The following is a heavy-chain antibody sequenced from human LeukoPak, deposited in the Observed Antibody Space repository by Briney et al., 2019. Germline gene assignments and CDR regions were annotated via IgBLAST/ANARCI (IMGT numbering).Heavy chain of an antibody. Sequence: SETLSLTCTVSGGSISSYYWSWIRQPAGKGLEWIGRIYTSGSTNYNPSLKSRVTMSVDTSKNQFSLTLSSVTAADTAVYYCARDSSAEYYDILTGYSYFDYWGQGTLVTVSS. CDR3: ARDSSAEYYDILTGYSYFDY. D-gene: IGHD3-9*01. CDR2: IYTSGST. V-gene: IGHV4-4*07. J-gene: IGHJ4*02. CDR1: GGSISSYY.